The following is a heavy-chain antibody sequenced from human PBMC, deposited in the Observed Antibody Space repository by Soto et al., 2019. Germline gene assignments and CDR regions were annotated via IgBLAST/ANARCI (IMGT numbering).Heavy chain of an antibody. J-gene: IGHJ3*02. D-gene: IGHD3-3*01. CDR1: GFTFSSYA. CDR3: AKGDFGVVIIALDI. V-gene: IGHV3-23*01. Sequence: GESLKISCAASGFTFSSYAMSWVRQAPGKGLEWVSAISGSGGSTYYADSVKGRFTISRDNSKNTLYLQMNSLRAEDTSVYYCAKGDFGVVIIALDIWGQGTMVTVSS. CDR2: ISGSGGST.